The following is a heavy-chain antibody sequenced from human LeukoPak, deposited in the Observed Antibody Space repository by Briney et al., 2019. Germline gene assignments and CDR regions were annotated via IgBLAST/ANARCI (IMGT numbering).Heavy chain of an antibody. V-gene: IGHV1-46*01. CDR3: ARMDSNYVGPFDY. CDR2: INPSGGST. J-gene: IGHJ4*02. D-gene: IGHD4-11*01. Sequence: ASVKVSCKASGFTFTSYYMHWVRQAPGQGLEWMGIINPSGGSTSYAQKFQGRVTMTRDMSTSTVYMELSSLRSEDTAVYYCARMDSNYVGPFDYWGQGTLVTVSS. CDR1: GFTFTSYY.